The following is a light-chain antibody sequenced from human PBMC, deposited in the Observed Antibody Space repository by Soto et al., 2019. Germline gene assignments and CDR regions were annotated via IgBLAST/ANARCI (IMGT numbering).Light chain of an antibody. V-gene: IGLV2-8*01. Sequence: QSALTQPPSASGSPGQSLTISCTGTSSDVGFYNFVSWYQQRPGKAPKLVIYEVTKGPSGVPDRFSGSKSGSTASLTVSGLQADDEAGYYCASYAGTKLFVFGSGTKLTVL. CDR3: ASYAGTKLFV. J-gene: IGLJ1*01. CDR2: EVT. CDR1: SSDVGFYNF.